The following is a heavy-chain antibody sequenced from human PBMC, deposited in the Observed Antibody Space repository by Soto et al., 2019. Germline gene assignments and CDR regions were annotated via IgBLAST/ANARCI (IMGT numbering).Heavy chain of an antibody. V-gene: IGHV4-4*07. J-gene: IGHJ5*02. CDR1: GVSMRNSY. CDR2: ISTSGNT. Sequence: QVQLAESGPGLVKPSETLSLICSVSGVSMRNSYWTWIRQSAGKGLEWIGRISTSGNTNYNPSLNSRLTMSVDTSKNQVSLKLTSVTAADTAVHYCARGGGVPALGDPWGQGTLVTVSS. CDR3: ARGGGVPALGDP. D-gene: IGHD2-2*01.